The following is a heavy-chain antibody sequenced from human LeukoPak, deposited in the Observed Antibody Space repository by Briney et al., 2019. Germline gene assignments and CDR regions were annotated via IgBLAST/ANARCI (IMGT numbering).Heavy chain of an antibody. V-gene: IGHV3-48*04. CDR3: ARRPYSSSWYYFDY. Sequence: GGSLRLSCAASGFTFSSYSMNWVRQAPGKGLEWVSYISSSSSTIFYADSVKGRFTISRDNAKNSLYLQMNSLRAEDTAVYYCARRPYSSSWYYFDYWGQGTLVTVSS. D-gene: IGHD6-13*01. J-gene: IGHJ4*02. CDR1: GFTFSSYS. CDR2: ISSSSSTI.